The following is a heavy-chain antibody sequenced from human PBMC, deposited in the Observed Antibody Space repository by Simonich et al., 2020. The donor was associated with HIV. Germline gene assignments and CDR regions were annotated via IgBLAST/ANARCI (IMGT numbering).Heavy chain of an antibody. CDR2: INREGSST. D-gene: IGHD3-22*01. CDR1: GFTFSSYW. J-gene: IGHJ1*01. CDR3: ARFGYYDSSGYYGYLQH. Sequence: EVQLVESGGGLVQPGRSLRLSCAASGFTFSSYWMHWVRQAPGKGLGWVSRINREGSSTSYADSVKGRFTISRDNAKNTLYLQMNSLRVEDTAVYFCARFGYYDSSGYYGYLQHWGQGTLVTVSS. V-gene: IGHV3-74*02.